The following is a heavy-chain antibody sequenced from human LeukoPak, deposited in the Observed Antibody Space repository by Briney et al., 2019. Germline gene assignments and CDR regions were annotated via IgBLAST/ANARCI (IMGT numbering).Heavy chain of an antibody. J-gene: IGHJ4*02. Sequence: GGSLRLSCAASGFTFSGYAMSWVRQAPGKGLEWVSAISGSGGSPYYADSVKGRVTISRDNSQNMQYLQMNSLRAEDTAVYYCARGSSGSYYNSRFDYWGQGTLVTVSS. V-gene: IGHV3-23*01. D-gene: IGHD3-10*01. CDR2: ISGSGGSP. CDR3: ARGSSGSYYNSRFDY. CDR1: GFTFSGYA.